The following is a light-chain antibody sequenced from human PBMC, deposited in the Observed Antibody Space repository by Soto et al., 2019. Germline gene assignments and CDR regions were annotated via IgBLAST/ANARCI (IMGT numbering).Light chain of an antibody. Sequence: EIVMTQSPCTLSLSPGERSTLSCRASQSISGNLVWYQQKPGQAPRLLIYGASTRATGIPARFSGSGSGTEFTLTISSLQSEDFAVYYCQQRSNWPPFFGGGTKVDIK. CDR2: GAS. J-gene: IGKJ4*01. CDR1: QSISGN. V-gene: IGKV3-15*01. CDR3: QQRSNWPPF.